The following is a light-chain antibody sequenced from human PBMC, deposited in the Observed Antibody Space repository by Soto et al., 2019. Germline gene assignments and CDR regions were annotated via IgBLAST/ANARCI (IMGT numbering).Light chain of an antibody. J-gene: IGLJ1*01. Sequence: QLVLTQPPSASASLGASVTLTCTLSSGYSNYKVDWYQQRPGKGPRFVMRVGTGGIVGSKGDGIPDRFSVLGSGLNRYLTIKNIQEEDESDYHCGADHGSGSNFVGVYVFGTGTKLTVL. V-gene: IGLV9-49*01. CDR3: GADHGSGSNFVGVYV. CDR2: VGTGGIVG. CDR1: SGYSNYK.